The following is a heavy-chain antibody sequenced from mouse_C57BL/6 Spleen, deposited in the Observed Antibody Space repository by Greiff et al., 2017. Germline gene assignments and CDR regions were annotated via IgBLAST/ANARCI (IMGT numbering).Heavy chain of an antibody. J-gene: IGHJ4*01. Sequence: EVMLVESGEGLVKPGGSLILTCAASGFTISSCAMSWVRLTPEKRLEWVAYSSSGGDYIYYADTVQGRFTSTRDNARNTLYMQMCSLKTDDTAMYYCTRDRELQGYYAIDYWGQGTSVTVSS. V-gene: IGHV5-9-1*02. CDR2: SSSGGDYI. D-gene: IGHD2-1*01. CDR1: GFTISSCA. CDR3: TRDRELQGYYAIDY.